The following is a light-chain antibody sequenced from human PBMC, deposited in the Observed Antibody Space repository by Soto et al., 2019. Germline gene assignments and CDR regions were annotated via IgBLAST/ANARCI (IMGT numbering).Light chain of an antibody. J-gene: IGKJ3*01. CDR2: DAS. CDR1: QDISNY. Sequence: DIQMTQSPSSLSASVGDRVTITCQASQDISNYLNWYQQKPGKAPKLLIYDASNLETGVPSRFSGSGSGTDFTFTISSLQPEDIATYYCQQYYNLPLTFGAGTKVDIK. CDR3: QQYYNLPLT. V-gene: IGKV1-33*01.